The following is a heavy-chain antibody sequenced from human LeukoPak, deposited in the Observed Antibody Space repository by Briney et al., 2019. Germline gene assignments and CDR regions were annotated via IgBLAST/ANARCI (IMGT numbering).Heavy chain of an antibody. V-gene: IGHV4-59*01. CDR1: GGSISTYY. J-gene: IGHJ5*02. CDR2: IYYSGST. D-gene: IGHD1-20*01. Sequence: SETLSLTCTVSGGSISTYYWSWIRQPPGKGLEWIGYIYYSGSTNYNPSLKSRVTMSVDTSKNQFSLKLSSVTAADTAVYYCARAGITETTSWFDPWGQGTLVNVSS. CDR3: ARAGITETTSWFDP.